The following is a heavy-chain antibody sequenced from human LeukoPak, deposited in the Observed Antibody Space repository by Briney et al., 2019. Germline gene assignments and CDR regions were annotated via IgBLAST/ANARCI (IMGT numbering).Heavy chain of an antibody. Sequence: PGGSLRLSCLAYGFDFSGYVMEWVRQAPGKGLKSVSVIPSKGGTTDYTESVKGRFNVSRDNSQNTLFLEMSSLRAEDTAVYYCVRHSVTQSTSGWYGALDIWGQGTMVVVSS. V-gene: IGHV3-64D*06. CDR3: VRHSVTQSTSGWYGALDI. CDR1: GFDFSGYV. CDR2: IPSKGGTT. D-gene: IGHD6-19*01. J-gene: IGHJ3*02.